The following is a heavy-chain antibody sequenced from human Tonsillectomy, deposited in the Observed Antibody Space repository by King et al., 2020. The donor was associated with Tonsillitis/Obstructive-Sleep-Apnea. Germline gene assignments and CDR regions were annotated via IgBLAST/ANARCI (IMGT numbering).Heavy chain of an antibody. V-gene: IGHV3-9*01. Sequence: VQSGRSLRLSCAASGFTFDDYAMHWVRQAPGKGLEWVSSISFNSGNIGYADSVKGRFTISRDNAKNSLYLQMNSLRGEDTALYYCTKGITIFGVADYFDYWGQGTLVSVSS. J-gene: IGHJ4*02. CDR1: GFTFDDYA. CDR3: TKGITIFGVADYFDY. D-gene: IGHD3-3*01. CDR2: ISFNSGNI.